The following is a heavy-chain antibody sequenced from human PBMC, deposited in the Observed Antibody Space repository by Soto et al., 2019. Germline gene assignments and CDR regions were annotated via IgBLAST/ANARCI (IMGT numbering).Heavy chain of an antibody. CDR2: IFTSGSA. CDR1: GGSVGTGINY. D-gene: IGHD5-12*01. Sequence: SETLSLTCTVSGGSVGTGINYWTWIRQPPGEGLEWIGTIFTSGSANYDPSLKTRVTISVDTSKNQFSLKLTSVTAADTAVYYCARDGKVDLDGGGYYYYDMDVWGQGTTVTVSS. V-gene: IGHV4-61*01. CDR3: ARDGKVDLDGGGYYYYDMDV. J-gene: IGHJ6*02.